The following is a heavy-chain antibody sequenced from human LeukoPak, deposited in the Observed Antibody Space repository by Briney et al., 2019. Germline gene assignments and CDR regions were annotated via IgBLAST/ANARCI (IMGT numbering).Heavy chain of an antibody. CDR2: FDPEDGET. CDR3: ATDRRVGFSEYYDSSGYYSSFDY. Sequence: ASVKVSCKVSGYTLTELSMHWVRQAPGKGLEWMGGFDPEDGETICAQKFQGRVTMTEDTSTDTAYMELSSLRSEDTAVYYCATDRRVGFSEYYDSSGYYSSFDYWGQGTLVTVSS. CDR1: GYTLTELS. D-gene: IGHD3-22*01. J-gene: IGHJ4*02. V-gene: IGHV1-24*01.